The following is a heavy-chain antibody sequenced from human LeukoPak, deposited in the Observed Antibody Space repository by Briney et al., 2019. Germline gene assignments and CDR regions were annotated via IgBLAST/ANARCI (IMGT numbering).Heavy chain of an antibody. J-gene: IGHJ4*02. CDR1: GFTFSSYA. CDR2: ISGSGGGT. CDR3: AKGSGDSRHSSLDY. Sequence: GGSLRLSCAASGFTFSSYAMSWVRQAPGKGLEWVSVISGSGGGTFYVDSVKGRFTISRDNSKNTLSLQMNSLRAEDTAVYYCAKGSGDSRHSSLDYRGQGTLVTVSS. V-gene: IGHV3-23*01. D-gene: IGHD2-15*01.